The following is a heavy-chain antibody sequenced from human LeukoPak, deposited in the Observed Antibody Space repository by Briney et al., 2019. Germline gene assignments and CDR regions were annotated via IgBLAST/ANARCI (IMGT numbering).Heavy chain of an antibody. J-gene: IGHJ4*02. CDR1: GFTFSSYG. Sequence: PGGSLRLSCAASGFTFSSYGMHWVREAPGKGLEWVAVISYDGSNKYYADSVKGRFTISRDNSKNTLYLQMNSLRAEETAVYYCAKDPDGYNRARGDYWGQGTLVTVPS. CDR3: AKDPDGYNRARGDY. D-gene: IGHD5-24*01. V-gene: IGHV3-30*18. CDR2: ISYDGSNK.